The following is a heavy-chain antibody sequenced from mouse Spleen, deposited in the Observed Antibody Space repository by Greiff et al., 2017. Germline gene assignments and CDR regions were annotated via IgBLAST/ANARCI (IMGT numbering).Heavy chain of an antibody. D-gene: IGHD4-1*01. CDR3: ARCGGNWDYAMDY. V-gene: IGHV5-17*02. CDR2: ISSGSSTI. J-gene: IGHJ4*01. CDR1: GFTFSSFG. Sequence: EVMLVESGGGLVQPGGSRKLSCAASGFTFSSFGMHWVRQAPEKGLEWVAYISSGSSTIYYADTVKGRFTISRDNPKNTLFLQMTSLRSEDTAMYYCARCGGNWDYAMDYWGQGTSVTVSS.